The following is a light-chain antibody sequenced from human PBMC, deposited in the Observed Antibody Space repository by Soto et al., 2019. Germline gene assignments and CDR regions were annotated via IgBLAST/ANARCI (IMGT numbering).Light chain of an antibody. CDR1: QSVSSSY. CDR3: QQYGSSPLYI. CDR2: GAS. Sequence: IVLTQSPGTLSLSPGERATLSCRASQSVSSSYLVWYQQKPGQAPRLLIYGASSRATGIPDRFSGSGSGTDFTLTISRLEPEDFAVYYCQQYGSSPLYIFGQGTKLEIK. J-gene: IGKJ2*01. V-gene: IGKV3-20*01.